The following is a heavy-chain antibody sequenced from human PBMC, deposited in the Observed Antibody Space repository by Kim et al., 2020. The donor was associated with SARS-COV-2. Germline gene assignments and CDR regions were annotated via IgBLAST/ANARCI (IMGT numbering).Heavy chain of an antibody. CDR3: ARHGRAGDDYGDYDAFDI. V-gene: IGHV5-51*01. CDR2: IYPGDSDT. Sequence: GESLKISCKGSGYSFTSYWIGWVRQMPGKGLEWMGIIYPGDSDTRYSPSFQGQVTISADKSISTAYLQWSSLKASDTAMYYCARHGRAGDDYGDYDAFDIWGQGTMVTVSS. J-gene: IGHJ3*02. D-gene: IGHD4-17*01. CDR1: GYSFTSYW.